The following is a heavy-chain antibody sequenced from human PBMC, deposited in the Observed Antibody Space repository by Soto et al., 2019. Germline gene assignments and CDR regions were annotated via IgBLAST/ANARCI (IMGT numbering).Heavy chain of an antibody. D-gene: IGHD2-2*01. Sequence: PSETLSLTCTVSGGSISSYYWSWIRQPPGKGLEWIGYIYYSGSTNYNPSLKSRVTISVDTSKNQFSLKLSSVTAADTAVYYCARDHTAMLLDYYYGMDVWGQGTTVTVSS. CDR2: IYYSGST. CDR3: ARDHTAMLLDYYYGMDV. CDR1: GGSISSYY. V-gene: IGHV4-59*12. J-gene: IGHJ6*02.